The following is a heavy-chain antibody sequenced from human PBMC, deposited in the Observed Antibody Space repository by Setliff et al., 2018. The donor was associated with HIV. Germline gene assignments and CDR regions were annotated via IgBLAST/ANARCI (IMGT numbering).Heavy chain of an antibody. J-gene: IGHJ5*02. D-gene: IGHD1-26*01. CDR1: GGSISSGSYY. V-gene: IGHV4-61*09. CDR3: ARDRGWELLNWFDP. Sequence: PSETLSLTCTVSGGSISSGSYYWSWIRQPAGKGLEWIGHIYTSGSTNYNPSLKSRVTISVDTSKNQFSLKLSSVTAADMAVYYCARDRGWELLNWFDPWGQGTLVTVSS. CDR2: IYTSGST.